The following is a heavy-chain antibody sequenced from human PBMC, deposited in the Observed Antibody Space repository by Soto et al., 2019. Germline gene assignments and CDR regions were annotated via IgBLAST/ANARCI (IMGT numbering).Heavy chain of an antibody. V-gene: IGHV3-15*01. CDR1: GFIFKNAW. CDR3: TTLNGSSIDY. CDR2: IRSKTDGGTI. D-gene: IGHD3-9*01. J-gene: IGHJ4*02. Sequence: EVQLVESGGGLVKRGGSLRVSCAASGFIFKNAWMNWVRQSPGKGLEWVGRIRSKTDGGTIDYAAPVIGRFTITRDDSENTLNLQMSSLRAEVTCFDYCTTLNGSSIDYWGQGILVTVSS.